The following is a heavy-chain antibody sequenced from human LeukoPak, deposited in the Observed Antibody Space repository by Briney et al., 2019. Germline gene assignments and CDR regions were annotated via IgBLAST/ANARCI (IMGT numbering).Heavy chain of an antibody. D-gene: IGHD6-13*01. Sequence: SQTLSLTCPVSGGSISSGGYYWSWIRQHPGKGLEWIGYIYYSGSTYYNPSLKSRVTISVDTSKNQFFLKLSSVTAADTAVYYCARSSSWYYNWFDPWGQGTLVTVSS. CDR1: GGSISSGGYY. CDR2: IYYSGST. CDR3: ARSSSWYYNWFDP. J-gene: IGHJ5*02. V-gene: IGHV4-31*03.